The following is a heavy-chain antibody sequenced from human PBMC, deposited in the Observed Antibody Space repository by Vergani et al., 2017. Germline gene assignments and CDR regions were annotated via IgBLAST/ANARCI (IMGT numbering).Heavy chain of an antibody. CDR3: ARSNVEYSSSSAFDY. D-gene: IGHD6-6*01. CDR1: GGSISSGSYY. CDR2: IYTSGST. J-gene: IGHJ4*02. Sequence: QVQLQESGPGLVKPSQTLSLTCTVSGGSISSGSYYWSWIRQPAGKGLEWIGRIYTSGSTNYNPSLKSRVTISVDTSKNQFSLKLSSVTAADTAVYYCARSNVEYSSSSAFDYWGQGTLVTVSS. V-gene: IGHV4-61*02.